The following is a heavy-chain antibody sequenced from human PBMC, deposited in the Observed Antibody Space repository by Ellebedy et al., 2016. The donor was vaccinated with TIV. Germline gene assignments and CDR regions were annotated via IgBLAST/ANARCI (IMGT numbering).Heavy chain of an antibody. J-gene: IGHJ4*03. D-gene: IGHD2-21*01. Sequence: GESLKISCAASGFTFSSYDMHWVRQGTGKGLEWVSAIGTAGDTYYPGSVKGRFTISRENAKNSLYLQITSLRAEDTAVYYCARVRFGDTAVHYWGQGTLVTVSS. V-gene: IGHV3-13*01. CDR3: ARVRFGDTAVHY. CDR2: IGTAGDT. CDR1: GFTFSSYD.